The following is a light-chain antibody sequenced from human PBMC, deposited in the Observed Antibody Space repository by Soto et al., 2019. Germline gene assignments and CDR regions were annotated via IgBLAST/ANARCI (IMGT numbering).Light chain of an antibody. CDR1: QSVNSNY. CDR3: QHRMNWPLT. J-gene: IGKJ3*01. CDR2: GAS. Sequence: VLTQSPGTLSLSQGERATLSCRASQSVNSNYLAWYQQKPGQAPRLLIYGASSRATGIPDRFSGGGSGTDFTLTISSLEPEDFAVYYCQHRMNWPLTFGPGTNVDIK. V-gene: IGKV3D-20*02.